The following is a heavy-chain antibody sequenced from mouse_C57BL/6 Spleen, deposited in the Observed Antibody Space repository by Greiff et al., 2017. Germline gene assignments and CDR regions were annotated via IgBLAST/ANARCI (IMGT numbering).Heavy chain of an antibody. D-gene: IGHD2-4*01. CDR2: IDPSDSET. J-gene: IGHJ3*01. CDR1: GYTFTSYW. V-gene: IGHV1-52*01. CDR3: ASHDYGLAY. Sequence: VKLQQPGAELVRPGSSVKLSCKASGYTFTSYWMHWVKQRPIQGLEWIGNIDPSDSETHYNQKFKDKATLTVDKSSSTAYMQLSSLTSEDSAVYYCASHDYGLAYWGQGTLVTVSA.